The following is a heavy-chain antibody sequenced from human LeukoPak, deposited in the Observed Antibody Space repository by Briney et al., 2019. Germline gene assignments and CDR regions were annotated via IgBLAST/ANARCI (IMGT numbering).Heavy chain of an antibody. V-gene: IGHV4-59*01. CDR2: IYYSGST. CDR3: ARDHLVVVVAATHYYYYYGMDV. D-gene: IGHD2-15*01. CDR1: GGSFSGYY. Sequence: PSETLSLTCAVYGGSFSGYYWSWIRQPPGKGLEWIGYIYYSGSTNYNPSLKSRVTVSVDTSKNQFSLKLSSVTAADTAVYYCARDHLVVVVAATHYYYYYGMDVWGQGTTVTVSS. J-gene: IGHJ6*02.